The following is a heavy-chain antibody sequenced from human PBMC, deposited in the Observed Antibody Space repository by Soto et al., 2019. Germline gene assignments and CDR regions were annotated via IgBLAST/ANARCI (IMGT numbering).Heavy chain of an antibody. J-gene: IGHJ5*02. Sequence: QVQLQESGPGLVKPSETLSLTCAVSGDSVSSASYYWSWVRQPPGKGLEWIGYVDYTGSIKYNPSLKSRVTISVDTSKNQFSLKLSSVTAADTAVYYCARDRLANWFDPWGQGTLVTVSS. CDR2: VDYTGSI. V-gene: IGHV4-61*01. CDR1: GDSVSSASYY. D-gene: IGHD3-9*01. CDR3: ARDRLANWFDP.